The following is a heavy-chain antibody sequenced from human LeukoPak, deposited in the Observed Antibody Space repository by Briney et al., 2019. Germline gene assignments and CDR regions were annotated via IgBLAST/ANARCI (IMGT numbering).Heavy chain of an antibody. V-gene: IGHV3-23*01. J-gene: IGHJ6*02. CDR1: GFTFSSYA. Sequence: PGGSLRLSCAASGFTFSSYAMSWVRQAPGKGLEWVSAISGSGGSTYYADSVKGRFTISRDNSKNTLYLQMNSLRAEDTAVYYCAKDDSSGRRVLIGYYGMDVWGQGTTVTVSS. CDR2: ISGSGGST. CDR3: AKDDSSGRRVLIGYYGMDV. D-gene: IGHD3-22*01.